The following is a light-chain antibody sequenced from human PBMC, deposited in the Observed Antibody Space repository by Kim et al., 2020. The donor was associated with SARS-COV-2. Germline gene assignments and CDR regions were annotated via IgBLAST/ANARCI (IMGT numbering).Light chain of an antibody. CDR3: ASWDDIINGPV. CDR2: NNN. CDR1: SSTIESNT. V-gene: IGLV1-44*01. J-gene: IGLJ3*02. Sequence: QSVLTQPPSASGTPGQRVTISCSGSSSTIESNTVNWYQMLPGTAPKLLIYNNNQRPSGVPDRFSGSKSGTSASLAISGLQSEDETDYYCASWDDIINGPVFGGGIQLTVL.